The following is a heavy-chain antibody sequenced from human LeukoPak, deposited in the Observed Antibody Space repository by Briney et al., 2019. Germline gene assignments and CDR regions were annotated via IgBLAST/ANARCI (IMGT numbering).Heavy chain of an antibody. CDR1: GSSFTSYW. Sequence: GESLKISCQGSGSSFTSYWIAWVRQMPGKGLEWMGIIYPGDSDTKYSPSSQGQVTIAADKSTSTAYLQWSSLKASDTAMYYCARHVGSTTHFDYWGQGTLVTVSS. V-gene: IGHV5-51*01. D-gene: IGHD6-13*01. CDR2: IYPGDSDT. CDR3: ARHVGSTTHFDY. J-gene: IGHJ4*02.